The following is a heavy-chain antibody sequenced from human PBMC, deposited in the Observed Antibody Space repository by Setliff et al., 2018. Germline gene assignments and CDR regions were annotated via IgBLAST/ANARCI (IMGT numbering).Heavy chain of an antibody. CDR2: VSSRGNT. D-gene: IGHD1-26*01. Sequence: PSETLSLTCSLSGDFISSGSYYWSWIRQTAGNGLEWIGHVSSRGNTNYNPSLKSRVTISIDTSSNQFSLKLSSVTAADTAVYYCVRSPSSGAYWNPRPFYSDYWARGTLVTVSS. V-gene: IGHV4-61*09. CDR1: GDFISSGSYY. CDR3: VRSPSSGAYWNPRPFYSDY. J-gene: IGHJ4*02.